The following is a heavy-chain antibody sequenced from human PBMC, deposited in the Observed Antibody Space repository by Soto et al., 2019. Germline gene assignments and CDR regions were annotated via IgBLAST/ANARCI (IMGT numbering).Heavy chain of an antibody. CDR2: IKSKTDGGTT. J-gene: IGHJ6*02. CDR1: GFTFSNAW. V-gene: IGHV3-15*07. Sequence: GGSLRLSCAASGFTFSNAWMNWVRQAPGKGLEWVGRIKSKTDGGTTDYAAPVKGRFTISRDDSKNTLYLQMNSLKTEDTAVYYCTTAVVPNYGSGSYYAHYYYYYGMDVWGQGTTVTVSS. CDR3: TTAVVPNYGSGSYYAHYYYYYGMDV. D-gene: IGHD3-10*01.